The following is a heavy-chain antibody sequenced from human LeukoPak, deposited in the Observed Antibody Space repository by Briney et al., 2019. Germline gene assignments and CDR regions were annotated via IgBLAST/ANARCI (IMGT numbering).Heavy chain of an antibody. CDR3: ARGDSSSWYEDDAFDI. V-gene: IGHV3-48*04. CDR2: ISSSGSTI. D-gene: IGHD6-13*01. Sequence: PGGSLRLSCAASGFTFSSYSMNWVRQAPGKGLEWVSYISSSGSTIYYADSVKGRFTISRDNAKNSLYLQMNSLRAEDTAVYYCARGDSSSWYEDDAFDIWGQGTMVTVSS. J-gene: IGHJ3*02. CDR1: GFTFSSYS.